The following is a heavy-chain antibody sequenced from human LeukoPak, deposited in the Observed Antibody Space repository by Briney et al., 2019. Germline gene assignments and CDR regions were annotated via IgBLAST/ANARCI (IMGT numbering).Heavy chain of an antibody. V-gene: IGHV3-30-3*01. Sequence: GGSLRLSCAASGFTFSTYAMHWVRQAPGKGLGWVAVISYDGSNKYYADSVKGRFTISRDNSKNTLYLQMNSLRAEDTAVYYCARGRPDYTNYVTTYHFDYWGQGTLVTVSS. J-gene: IGHJ4*02. CDR3: ARGRPDYTNYVTTYHFDY. CDR1: GFTFSTYA. D-gene: IGHD4-11*01. CDR2: ISYDGSNK.